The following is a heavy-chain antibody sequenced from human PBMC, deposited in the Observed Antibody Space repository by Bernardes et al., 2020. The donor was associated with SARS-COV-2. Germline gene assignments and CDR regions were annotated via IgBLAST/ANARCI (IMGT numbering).Heavy chain of an antibody. J-gene: IGHJ6*02. Sequence: GGSLKISCKGSGYTFSKYWIGWVRQMPGRGLEWMGTIYPDDSKTKYSPSFQGQVTISADTSISTAYLQWGSLAAADTAMYFCARFDGTYYNYNYYGLDVWGQGTTVSVSS. CDR1: GYTFSKYW. V-gene: IGHV5-51*01. D-gene: IGHD3-10*01. CDR3: ARFDGTYYNYNYYGLDV. CDR2: IYPDDSKT.